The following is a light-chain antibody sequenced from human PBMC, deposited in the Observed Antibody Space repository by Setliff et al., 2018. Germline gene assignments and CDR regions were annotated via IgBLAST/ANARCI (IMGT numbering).Light chain of an antibody. CDR3: MSYTTIRTYV. CDR2: EVS. V-gene: IGLV2-14*01. CDR1: SSDVGAYSH. Sequence: QSALAQPASVSGSPGQSITISCAGTSSDVGAYSHVSWYQQYPGKAPKLMNSEVSNRSSGVSYRFSGSKSGNTASLTISGLQAEDEADYYCMSYTTIRTYVFGTGTKVTVL. J-gene: IGLJ1*01.